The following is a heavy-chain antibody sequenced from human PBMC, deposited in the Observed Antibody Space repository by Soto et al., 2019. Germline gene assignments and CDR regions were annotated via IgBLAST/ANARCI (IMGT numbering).Heavy chain of an antibody. D-gene: IGHD1-7*01. V-gene: IGHV4-4*02. CDR3: ASRDPGTSVDY. J-gene: IGHJ4*02. CDR2: IYRTGST. CDR1: GGSFTSHNW. Sequence: TETKSLTCAVSGGSFTSHNWWTWVRQPPGQGLEWIVEIYRTGSTNYNPSIKSRVTISLDKSENQFSLKVTSLTAADTAVYYCASRDPGTSVDYWGQGTLVTVSS.